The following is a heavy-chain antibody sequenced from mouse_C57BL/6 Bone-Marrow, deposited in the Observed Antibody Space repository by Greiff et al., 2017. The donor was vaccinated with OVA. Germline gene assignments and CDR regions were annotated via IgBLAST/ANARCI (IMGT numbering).Heavy chain of an antibody. CDR2: IRLKSDNYAT. Sequence: EVKLVESGGGLVQPGGSMKLSCVASGFTFSNYWMNWVRQSPEKGLEWVAQIRLKSDNYATHYAESVKGRFTISRDDSKSSVYLQMNNVRAEDTGMYYCTYGKNYFDYWGQGTTLTVSS. V-gene: IGHV6-3*01. D-gene: IGHD2-1*01. CDR3: TYGKNYFDY. J-gene: IGHJ2*01. CDR1: GFTFSNYW.